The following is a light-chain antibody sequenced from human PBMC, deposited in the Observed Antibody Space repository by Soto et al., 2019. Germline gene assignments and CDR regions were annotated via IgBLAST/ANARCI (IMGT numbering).Light chain of an antibody. CDR3: QVWDSSSDLLYV. CDR1: NIGSKS. CDR2: YDS. J-gene: IGLJ1*01. V-gene: IGLV3-21*04. Sequence: SYELTQPPSVSVAPGKTARITCGGNNIGSKSVHWYQQKPGQAPVLVIYYDSDRPSGIPERFSGSNSGNTATLTLSRVEAGDEADYYWQVWDSSSDLLYVFGTGTKLTVL.